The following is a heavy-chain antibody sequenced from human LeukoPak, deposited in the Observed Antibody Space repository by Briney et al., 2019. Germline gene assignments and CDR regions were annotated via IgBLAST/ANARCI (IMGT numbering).Heavy chain of an antibody. CDR2: ISSSSSYI. Sequence: KPGGSLRLSCAASGFTFSSYSMNWVRQAPGKGLEWVSSISSSSSYIYYADSVKGRFTISRDNAKNSLYLQMNSLRAEDTAVYYCSRDGKVVGAVDIWGQGTMVTVSS. D-gene: IGHD1-1*01. J-gene: IGHJ3*02. V-gene: IGHV3-21*01. CDR1: GFTFSSYS. CDR3: SRDGKVVGAVDI.